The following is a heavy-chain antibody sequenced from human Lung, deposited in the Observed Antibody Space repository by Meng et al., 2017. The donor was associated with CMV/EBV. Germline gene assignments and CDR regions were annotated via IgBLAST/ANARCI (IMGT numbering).Heavy chain of an antibody. CDR2: IKQDESEK. CDR3: ARLPQTITRDYWGYQFDD. CDR1: GFTFSSYW. Sequence: GXSXRLXCAASGFTFSSYWMSWVRQAPGKGLEWVANIKQDESEKYYVDSVKGRFTISRDNAKNSLYLQLNTLRADDTAVYYCARLPQTITRDYWGYQFDDXGQGXLVTVSS. J-gene: IGHJ4*02. D-gene: IGHD7-27*01. V-gene: IGHV3-7*01.